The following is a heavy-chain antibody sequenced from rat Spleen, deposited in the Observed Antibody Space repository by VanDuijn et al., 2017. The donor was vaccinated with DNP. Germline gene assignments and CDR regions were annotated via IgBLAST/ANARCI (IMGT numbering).Heavy chain of an antibody. CDR3: ASFEGTNA. V-gene: IGHV5-22*01. Sequence: EVQVVESGGGLVQPGRSLRLSCAASGFTFNDYYMAWVRQAPKKGLEWVASISYEGSSIYYGDSVKGRFTISRDNARSILYLQMDSLRSEDTATYYCASFEGTNAWGQGTSVTVSS. D-gene: IGHD1-11*01. CDR1: GFTFNDYY. J-gene: IGHJ4*01. CDR2: ISYEGSSI.